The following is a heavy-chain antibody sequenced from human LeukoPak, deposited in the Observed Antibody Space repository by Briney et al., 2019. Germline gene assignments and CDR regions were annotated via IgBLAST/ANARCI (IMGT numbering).Heavy chain of an antibody. J-gene: IGHJ4*02. D-gene: IGHD3-10*01. CDR1: GYTFTSYY. Sequence: SVXXXCXASGYTFTSYYMHWVRQAPGQGLEWMGIINPSGGSTIYAQTFQGRVTMTRDSSTSTAYMELRRLRSDETAGYYCXXDQLPHSFGELPLDYWGQGTLVTVSS. CDR2: INPSGGST. V-gene: IGHV1-46*01. CDR3: XXDQLPHSFGELPLDY.